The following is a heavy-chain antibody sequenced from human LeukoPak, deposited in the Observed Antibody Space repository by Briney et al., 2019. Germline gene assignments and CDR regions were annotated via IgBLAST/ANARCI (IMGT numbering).Heavy chain of an antibody. D-gene: IGHD3-10*01. Sequence: GGSLRLSCAASGFTVSGSWVQWDRQAPGKVLVWVSRITSDGSGTRYADSVNGRFTIARDNAKNTLYLQKNSLRGEDTAVYYCARDLYRGSGSYYNGVDYWGQGTLVTVSS. CDR2: ITSDGSGT. CDR3: ARDLYRGSGSYYNGVDY. CDR1: GFTVSGSW. V-gene: IGHV3-74*01. J-gene: IGHJ4*02.